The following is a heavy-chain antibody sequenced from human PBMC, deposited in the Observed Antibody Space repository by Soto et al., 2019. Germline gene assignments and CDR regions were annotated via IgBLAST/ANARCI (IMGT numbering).Heavy chain of an antibody. V-gene: IGHV3-30-3*01. CDR3: ARFGQGVSIDY. J-gene: IGHJ4*02. Sequence: QVQLVESGGGVVQPGRSLRLSCAASGFTFSSYAMHWVRQAPGKGLEWVAVISYDGSNKYYADSVKGRFTISRDNSKNTMYLQMNSLRAEDAAVYYCARFGQGVSIDYWGQGTLVPVSS. D-gene: IGHD3-10*01. CDR2: ISYDGSNK. CDR1: GFTFSSYA.